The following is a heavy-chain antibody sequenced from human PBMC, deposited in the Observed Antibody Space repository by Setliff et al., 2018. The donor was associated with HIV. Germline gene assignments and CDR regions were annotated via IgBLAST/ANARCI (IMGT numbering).Heavy chain of an antibody. V-gene: IGHV4-61*01. CDR2: IYYSGST. CDR1: GGSVSSDSSY. D-gene: IGHD5-12*01. Sequence: SETLSLTCAVSGGSVSSDSSYWSWIRQPPGKGLEWIGYIYYSGSTNYNPSLKSRVTISVDTSKSQFSLKLRSVTSADTGVYYCATVYSGWKHLDNWGQGTLVTVSS. J-gene: IGHJ4*02. CDR3: ATVYSGWKHLDN.